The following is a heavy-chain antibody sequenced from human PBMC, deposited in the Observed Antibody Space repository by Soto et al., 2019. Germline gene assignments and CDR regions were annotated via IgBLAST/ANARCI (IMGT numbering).Heavy chain of an antibody. D-gene: IGHD2-2*01. Sequence: QVQLVQSGAEVKKPGSSVKVSCKASGGTISRYSITWVRQAPGHGLEWIGRVIPIFGIPTYAQKFQGRVTITADESTSTAYMELSSLRSDDTAVYYCAREDRDRETGLVPAAIDRMDVW. CDR1: GGTISRYS. J-gene: IGHJ6*01. V-gene: IGHV1-69*08. CDR3: AREDRDRETGLVPAAIDRMDV. CDR2: VIPIFGIP.